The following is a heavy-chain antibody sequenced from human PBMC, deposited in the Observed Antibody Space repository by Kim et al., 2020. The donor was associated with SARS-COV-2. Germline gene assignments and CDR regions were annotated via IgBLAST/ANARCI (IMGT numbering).Heavy chain of an antibody. CDR1: GGSISSSSYY. CDR2: IYYSGST. CDR3: ARKYDFWSGYRHAFDI. V-gene: IGHV4-39*07. D-gene: IGHD3-3*01. Sequence: SETLSLTCTVSGGSISSSSYYWGWIRQPPGKGLEWIGSIYYSGSTYYNPSLKSRVTISVDTSKNQFSLKLSSVTAADTAVYYCARKYDFWSGYRHAFDIWGQGTMVTVSS. J-gene: IGHJ3*02.